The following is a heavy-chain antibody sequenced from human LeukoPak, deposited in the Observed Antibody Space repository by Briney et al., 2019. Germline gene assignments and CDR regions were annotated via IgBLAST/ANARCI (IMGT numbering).Heavy chain of an antibody. CDR1: GFTFSSYW. J-gene: IGHJ4*02. CDR2: IKQDGSEK. D-gene: IGHD6-13*01. CDR3: ASIAAAGEFDY. V-gene: IGHV3-7*03. Sequence: PGGSLRLSCAASGFTFSSYWMSWVRQAPGKGLEWVANIKQDGSEKYYADSVKGRFTISRDNAKNSLYLQMNSLRAEDTALYYCASIAAAGEFDYWGQGTLVTVSS.